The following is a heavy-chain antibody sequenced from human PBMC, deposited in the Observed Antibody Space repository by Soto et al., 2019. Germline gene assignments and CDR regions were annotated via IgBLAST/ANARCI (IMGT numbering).Heavy chain of an antibody. CDR3: AREDIVVVVAALVCYFDY. CDR2: TYYRSKWYN. CDR1: GDSVSSNSAA. Sequence: QVQLQQSGPGLVKPSQTLSLTCAISGDSVSSNSAAWNWIRQSPSRGLEWLGRTYYRSKWYNDYAVSVKSRITINPDTSKNQFSLQLNSGTPEDTAVYYCAREDIVVVVAALVCYFDYWGQGTLVTVSS. V-gene: IGHV6-1*01. D-gene: IGHD2-15*01. J-gene: IGHJ4*02.